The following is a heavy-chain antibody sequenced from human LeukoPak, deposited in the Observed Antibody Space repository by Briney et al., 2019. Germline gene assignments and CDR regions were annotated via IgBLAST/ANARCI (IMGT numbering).Heavy chain of an antibody. Sequence: GASVKVSCKASGYTFTGYYMHWVRQAPGQGLEWMGRVNPNSGDTNYAQKFQGRVTMTRDTSISTAYVELSRLRSDDTAVYYCARDYTGNSVLYYFDYWGQGTLVTVSS. CDR1: GYTFTGYY. J-gene: IGHJ4*02. CDR3: ARDYTGNSVLYYFDY. D-gene: IGHD1-26*01. V-gene: IGHV1-2*06. CDR2: VNPNSGDT.